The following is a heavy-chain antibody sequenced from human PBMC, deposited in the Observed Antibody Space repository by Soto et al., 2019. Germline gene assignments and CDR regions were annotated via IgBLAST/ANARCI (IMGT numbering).Heavy chain of an antibody. CDR1: GGSVSSGSYY. V-gene: IGHV4-61*01. D-gene: IGHD3-3*01. CDR2: IYYSGST. Sequence: SETLALTCTVSGGSVSSGSYYWIWILQPPGKGLEWIGYIYYSGSTNYNPSLKSRVTISVDTSKNRFSLKLSSVTAADTAVYYCARAYDFWSGHLFDYWGQGTLVTVSS. J-gene: IGHJ4*02. CDR3: ARAYDFWSGHLFDY.